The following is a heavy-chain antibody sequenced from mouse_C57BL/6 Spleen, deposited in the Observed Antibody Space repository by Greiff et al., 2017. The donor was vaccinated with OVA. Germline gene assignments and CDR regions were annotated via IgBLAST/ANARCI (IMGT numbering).Heavy chain of an antibody. V-gene: IGHV1-19*01. CDR1: GYTFTDYY. Sequence: EVQLQQSGPVLVKPGASVKMSCKASGYTFTDYYMNWVKQSHGKSLEWIGVINPYNGGTSYNQKFKGKATLTVDKSSSTAYMVLNSLTSEDSAVYYCARGEELTDFDYWGQGTTLTVSS. J-gene: IGHJ2*01. D-gene: IGHD1-3*01. CDR2: INPYNGGT. CDR3: ARGEELTDFDY.